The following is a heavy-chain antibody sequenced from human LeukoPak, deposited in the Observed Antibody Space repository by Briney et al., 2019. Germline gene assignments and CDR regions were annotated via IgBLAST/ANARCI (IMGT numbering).Heavy chain of an antibody. Sequence: PGGSLRLSCAASGFTFSSFAMTWVRQAPGKGLEWVSTVRGSAGRTDYADSVKGPFTISRDNPKNTLYLQMNGLRDEDTAVYYCAKNRGHCVDGVCHDYYYMDVWGRGTTVTVSS. J-gene: IGHJ6*03. D-gene: IGHD2-8*02. CDR1: GFTFSSFA. CDR3: AKNRGHCVDGVCHDYYYMDV. V-gene: IGHV3-23*01. CDR2: VRGSAGRT.